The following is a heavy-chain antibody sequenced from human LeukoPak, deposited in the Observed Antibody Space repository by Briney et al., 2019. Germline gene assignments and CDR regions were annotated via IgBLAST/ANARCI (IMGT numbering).Heavy chain of an antibody. CDR3: ARAGYSSSWDYAFDI. CDR1: GGSFSGYY. J-gene: IGHJ3*02. CDR2: INHSGST. Sequence: PSETLSLTRAVYGGSFSGYYWSWIRQPPGKGLEWIGEINHSGSTNYNPSLKSRVTISVDTSKNQFSLKLSSVTAADTAVYYCARAGYSSSWDYAFDIWGQGTMVTVSS. V-gene: IGHV4-34*01. D-gene: IGHD6-13*01.